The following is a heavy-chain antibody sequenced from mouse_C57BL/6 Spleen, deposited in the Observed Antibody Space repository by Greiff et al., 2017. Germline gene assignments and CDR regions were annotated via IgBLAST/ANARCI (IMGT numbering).Heavy chain of an antibody. V-gene: IGHV10-1*01. D-gene: IGHD3-2*02. CDR1: GFSFNTYA. CDR3: YSSAMAY. Sequence: EVKLMESGGGLVQPKASLTLSCAASGFSFNTYAMNWVSQAPGQGLEWVAGIRSKSNNYATYHADSVKDRFTISRDDSESMLYLQMNNLKTEDTAMYYCYSSAMAYWGQGTSVTVSA. CDR2: IRSKSNNYAT. J-gene: IGHJ4*01.